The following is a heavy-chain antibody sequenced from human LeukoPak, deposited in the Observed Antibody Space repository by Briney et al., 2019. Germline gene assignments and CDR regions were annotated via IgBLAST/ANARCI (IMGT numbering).Heavy chain of an antibody. V-gene: IGHV4-59*01. D-gene: IGHD6-13*01. J-gene: IGHJ3*02. CDR3: ARELAAGGAFDI. CDR2: IYYSGST. Sequence: SETLSLTCTVSGGSISSYYWSWIRQPPGKGLEWIGYIYYSGSTNYNPSLKSRVTISVDTPKSQFSLKLSSVTAADTAVYYCARELAAGGAFDIWGQGTMVTVSS. CDR1: GGSISSYY.